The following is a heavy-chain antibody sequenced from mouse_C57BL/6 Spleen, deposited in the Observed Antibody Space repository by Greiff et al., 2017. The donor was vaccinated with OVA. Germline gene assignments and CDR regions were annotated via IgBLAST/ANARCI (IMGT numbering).Heavy chain of an antibody. CDR3: ARDNLVEEAWFAY. CDR2: IDPEDGET. CDR1: GFNIKDYY. D-gene: IGHD6-2*01. V-gene: IGHV14-2*01. J-gene: IGHJ3*01. Sequence: EVQLQQSGAELVKPGASVKLSCTASGFNIKDYYMHWVKQRTEQGLEWMGSIDPEDGETKYAPKFKGKVTITTDTSSNTAYLQLSSLTSEDTAVDNYARDNLVEEAWFAYWGQGALVTVST.